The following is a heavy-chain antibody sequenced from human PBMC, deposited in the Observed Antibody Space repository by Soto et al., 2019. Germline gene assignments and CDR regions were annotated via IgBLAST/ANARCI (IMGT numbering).Heavy chain of an antibody. J-gene: IGHJ6*02. CDR3: ARHVGYYGSGSYYQTIYYYGMDV. CDR2: IYPGDSDT. D-gene: IGHD3-10*01. Sequence: NPGESLKISCKGSGYSFTSYWIGWVRQMPGKGLEWVGIIYPGDSDTRYSPSFQGQVTISADKSISTAYLQWSSLKASDTAMYYCARHVGYYGSGSYYQTIYYYGMDVWGQGTTVTVSS. CDR1: GYSFTSYW. V-gene: IGHV5-51*01.